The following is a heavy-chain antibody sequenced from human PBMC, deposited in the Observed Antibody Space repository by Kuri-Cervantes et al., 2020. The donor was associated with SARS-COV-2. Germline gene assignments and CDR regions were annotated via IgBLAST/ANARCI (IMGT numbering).Heavy chain of an antibody. V-gene: IGHV3-30*02. CDR3: QAQLTFGGVFAQDDY. J-gene: IGHJ4*02. CDR2: IRYDGSNK. D-gene: IGHD3-16*02. Sequence: GGSLRLSCAASGFTFSSYGMHWVRQAPGKGLEWVALIRYDGSNKYYADSVKGRFTISRDNSKNTLYLQMNSLRAEDTAVYYCQAQLTFGGVFAQDDYWGQGTLVTVSS. CDR1: GFTFSSYG.